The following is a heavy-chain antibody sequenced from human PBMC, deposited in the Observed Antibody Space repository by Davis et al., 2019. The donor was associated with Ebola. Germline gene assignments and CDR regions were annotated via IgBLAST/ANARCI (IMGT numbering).Heavy chain of an antibody. Sequence: SETLFLTCAVYSGSFSGYYWSWSRQSPGKGLEWIGEISHTGDTNYNPSLKSRVIISVDTSKNQFSLKLNSVNAADTAMYYCARGQHDLLTGARYAMDGWGRGTTVIVSS. J-gene: IGHJ6*02. D-gene: IGHD3-9*01. CDR2: ISHTGDT. V-gene: IGHV4-34*01. CDR1: SGSFSGYY. CDR3: ARGQHDLLTGARYAMDG.